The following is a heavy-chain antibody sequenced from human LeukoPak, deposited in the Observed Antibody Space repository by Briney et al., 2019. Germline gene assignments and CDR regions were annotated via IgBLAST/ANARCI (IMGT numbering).Heavy chain of an antibody. CDR3: ARKSGRYCSGGSCYSSVGNWFDP. Sequence: SETLSLTCAVYGGSFSGYYWSWIRQPPGKGLEWIGEINHSGSTNYNPSLKSRVTISVDTSKNQFSLKLSSVTAADTAVYYCARKSGRYCSGGSCYSSVGNWFDPWGQGTLVTVSS. J-gene: IGHJ5*02. CDR2: INHSGST. V-gene: IGHV4-34*01. D-gene: IGHD2-15*01. CDR1: GGSFSGYY.